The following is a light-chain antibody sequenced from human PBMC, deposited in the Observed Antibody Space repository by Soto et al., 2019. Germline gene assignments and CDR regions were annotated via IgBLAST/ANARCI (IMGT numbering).Light chain of an antibody. V-gene: IGLV2-14*01. CDR2: AVT. CDR3: SSYTRSNTLE. Sequence: QSVPTQPASVSGSPGQSITISCTGTSSDVGGYNYVSWYQQHPGKAPKLMIYAVTNRPSGVSDRFSGSKSGNTASLTISGLQAEDEADYYCSSYTRSNTLEIGGGTKVTVL. J-gene: IGLJ2*01. CDR1: SSDVGGYNY.